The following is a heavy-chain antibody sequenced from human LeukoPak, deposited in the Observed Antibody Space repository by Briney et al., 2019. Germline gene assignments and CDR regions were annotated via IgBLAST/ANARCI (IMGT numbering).Heavy chain of an antibody. CDR2: IKSKTDGGTT. CDR1: GFTFSNAW. V-gene: IGHV3-15*01. D-gene: IGHD3-10*01. J-gene: IGHJ4*02. CDR3: TTAASDYYGSGSYFYD. Sequence: GGSLRLSCAASGFTFSNAWMSWVRQAPGKGLDWVGRIKSKTDGGTTDYAAPVKGRFTISRDDSKNTLYLQMNSLKTEDTAVYYCTTAASDYYGSGSYFYDWGQETLVTVSS.